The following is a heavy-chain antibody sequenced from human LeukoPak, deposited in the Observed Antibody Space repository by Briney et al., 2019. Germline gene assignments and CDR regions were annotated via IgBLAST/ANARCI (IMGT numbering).Heavy chain of an antibody. Sequence: PSETLSLTCALYGGSFSGYYWSWIRQPPGKGLEWIGEINHSGSTNYNSSLKSRVTISVDTSKNQFSLKLSSVTAADTAVYYCARPGHYDFWSGYYWAYWGQGTLVTVSS. D-gene: IGHD3-3*01. CDR3: ARPGHYDFWSGYYWAY. CDR2: INHSGST. V-gene: IGHV4-34*01. CDR1: GGSFSGYY. J-gene: IGHJ4*02.